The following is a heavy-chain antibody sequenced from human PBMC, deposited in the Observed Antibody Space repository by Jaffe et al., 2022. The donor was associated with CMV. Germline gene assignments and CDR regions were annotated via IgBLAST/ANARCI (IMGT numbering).Heavy chain of an antibody. CDR2: IYWNDDK. CDR1: GFSLSTSGVG. D-gene: IGHD3-3*01. V-gene: IGHV2-5*01. J-gene: IGHJ4*02. Sequence: QITLKESGPTLVKPTQTLTLTCTFSGFSLSTSGVGVGWIRQPPGKALEWLALIYWNDDKRYSPSLKSRLTITKDTSKNQVVLTMTNMDPVDTATYYCAHRRGGYDFWGLSFDYWGQGTLVTVSS. CDR3: AHRRGGYDFWGLSFDY.